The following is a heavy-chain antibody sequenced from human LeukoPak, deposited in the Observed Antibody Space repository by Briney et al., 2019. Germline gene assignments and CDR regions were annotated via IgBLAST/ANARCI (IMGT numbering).Heavy chain of an antibody. CDR3: ARDYCGGDCFPDH. J-gene: IGHJ4*02. V-gene: IGHV1-2*06. Sequence: ASVKVSCKASGYTFTGYYVHRVRQAPGQGLEWMGRINPNSGDTNYAQKFQGRVTMTRDTSISTAYMELSRLRSDDTAVYYCARDYCGGDCFPDHWGQGTLVTVSS. CDR2: INPNSGDT. CDR1: GYTFTGYY. D-gene: IGHD2-21*02.